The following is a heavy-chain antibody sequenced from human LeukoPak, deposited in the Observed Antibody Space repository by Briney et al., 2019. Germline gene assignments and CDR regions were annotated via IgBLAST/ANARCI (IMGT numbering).Heavy chain of an antibody. CDR3: ARSRATTHDYFDY. V-gene: IGHV4-39*07. CDR2: IYYSGST. J-gene: IGHJ4*02. Sequence: SETLSLTCTVSGGSISSSSYYWGWIRQPPGKGLEWIGSIYYSGSTYYNPSLKSRVTISVDTSKNQFSLKLSSVTAADTAVYYCARSRATTHDYFDYWGQGTLVTVSS. D-gene: IGHD5-24*01. CDR1: GGSISSSSYY.